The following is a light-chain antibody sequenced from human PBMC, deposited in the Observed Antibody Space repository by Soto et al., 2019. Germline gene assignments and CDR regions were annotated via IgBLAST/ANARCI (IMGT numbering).Light chain of an antibody. CDR3: QSYDRSLSGSV. Sequence: SVLTQPPSVSGAPGQGVTIPCTGSSSNIGAGYDVHWYQQLPGAAPKLLIFGNDNRPSGVPDRFSGSRSGTSASLAITGLQAEDEADYYCQSYDRSLSGSVFGAGTKVTVL. V-gene: IGLV1-40*01. CDR1: SSNIGAGYD. J-gene: IGLJ1*01. CDR2: GND.